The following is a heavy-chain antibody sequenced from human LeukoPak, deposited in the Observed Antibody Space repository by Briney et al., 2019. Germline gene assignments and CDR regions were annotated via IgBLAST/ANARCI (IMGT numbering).Heavy chain of an antibody. J-gene: IGHJ4*02. CDR1: GGSFSGYY. Sequence: SETLSLTCAVYGGSFSGYYWSWIRQPPGKGLEWIGEINHSGSTNYNPSLKSRVTISVDTSKNQFSLKLSSVTAADTAVYYCARALNSIAAAAYFDYWGQGTLVTVSS. CDR3: ARALNSIAAAAYFDY. CDR2: INHSGST. V-gene: IGHV4-34*01. D-gene: IGHD6-13*01.